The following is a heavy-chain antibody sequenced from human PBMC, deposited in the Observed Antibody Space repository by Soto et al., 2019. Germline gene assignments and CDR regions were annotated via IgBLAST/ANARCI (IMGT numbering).Heavy chain of an antibody. V-gene: IGHV4-34*01. CDR2: INHSGST. D-gene: IGHD6-13*01. CDR1: GGSFSGYY. Sequence: ASETLSLTCAVYGGSFSGYYWSWIRQPPGKGLEWIGEINHSGSTNYNPSLKSRVTISVDTSKNQFSLKLSSVTAADTAVYYCVRRHVSATGIDWFDPWGQGTLVTVSS. CDR3: VRRHVSATGIDWFDP. J-gene: IGHJ5*02.